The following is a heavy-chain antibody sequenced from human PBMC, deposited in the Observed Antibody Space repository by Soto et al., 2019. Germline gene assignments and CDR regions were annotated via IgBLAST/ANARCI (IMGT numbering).Heavy chain of an antibody. CDR3: ARDEYYYDSSGYYSY. CDR2: IWYDGSNK. V-gene: IGHV3-33*01. J-gene: IGHJ4*02. Sequence: GGSLRLSCAASGFTFSSYGMHWVRQAPGKGLEWVAVIWYDGSNKYYADSVKGRFTISRDKSKNTRYLQMNSLRAKDTALYYCARDEYYYDSSGYYSYWGQGTLVTVSS. D-gene: IGHD3-22*01. CDR1: GFTFSSYG.